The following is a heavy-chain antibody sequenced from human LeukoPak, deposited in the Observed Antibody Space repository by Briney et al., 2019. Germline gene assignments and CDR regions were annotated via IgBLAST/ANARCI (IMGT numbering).Heavy chain of an antibody. V-gene: IGHV4-34*01. CDR3: ARGPSRLQSYGSGIFDY. D-gene: IGHD3-10*01. Sequence: SETLSLTCAVYGGSFSGYYWGWIRQPPGKGLEWIGEINHSGSTNYNPSLKSRVTISVDTSKNQFSLKLSSVTAADTAVYYCARGPSRLQSYGSGIFDYWGQGTLVTVSS. CDR2: INHSGST. J-gene: IGHJ4*02. CDR1: GGSFSGYY.